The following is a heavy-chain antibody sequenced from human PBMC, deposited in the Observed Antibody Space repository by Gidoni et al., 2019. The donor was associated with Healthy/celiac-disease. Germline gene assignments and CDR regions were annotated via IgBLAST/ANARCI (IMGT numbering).Heavy chain of an antibody. V-gene: IGHV3-74*01. Sequence: EVQLVESGGGLVQPGGSLRLSCAASGFTFSSYWMHWVRPAPGKGLVWVSRINSDGSSTSYADSVKGRFTISRDNAKNTLYLQMNSLRAEDTAVYYCARIMVRGVKGAFDIWGQGTMVTVSS. CDR3: ARIMVRGVKGAFDI. J-gene: IGHJ3*02. CDR1: GFTFSSYW. CDR2: INSDGSST. D-gene: IGHD3-10*01.